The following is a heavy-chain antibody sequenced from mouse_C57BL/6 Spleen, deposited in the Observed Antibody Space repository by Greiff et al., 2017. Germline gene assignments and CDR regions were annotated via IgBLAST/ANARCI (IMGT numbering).Heavy chain of an antibody. D-gene: IGHD2-4*01. V-gene: IGHV1-53*01. CDR2: INPSNGGT. CDR3: AREGEAYDSYYFDY. Sequence: QVQLQQPGTELVKPGASVKLSCKASGYTFTSYWMHWVKQSPGQGLEWIGDINPSNGGTNYNEKFKSKATLTVDKSSSTAYMQLSSLTSEDSAVYYCAREGEAYDSYYFDYWGQGTTLTVSS. CDR1: GYTFTSYW. J-gene: IGHJ2*01.